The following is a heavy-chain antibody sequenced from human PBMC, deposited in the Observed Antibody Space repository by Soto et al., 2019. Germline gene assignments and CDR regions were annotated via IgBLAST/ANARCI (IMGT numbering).Heavy chain of an antibody. CDR1: GGSISSSSYY. J-gene: IGHJ4*02. V-gene: IGHV4-39*01. CDR2: IYYSGST. CDR3: ARSPTTMVRGVTIDY. Sequence: SETLSLTCTVSGGSISSSSYYWGWIRQPPGKGLEWIGSIYYSGSTYYNPSLKSRVTISVDTSKNQFSLKLSSVTAADTAVYYCARSPTTMVRGVTIDYWGQGTLVTVSS. D-gene: IGHD3-10*01.